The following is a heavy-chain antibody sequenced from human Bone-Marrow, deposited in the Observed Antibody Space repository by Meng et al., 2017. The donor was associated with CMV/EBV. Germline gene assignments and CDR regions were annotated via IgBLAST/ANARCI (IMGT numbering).Heavy chain of an antibody. CDR3: ARDSGVYGMDV. Sequence: GSLRLSCTVSGYSISSGYYWSWIRQPPGKGLEWIGYIYYSGSTNYNPSLKSRVTISVDTSKNQFSLKLSSVTAADTAVYYCARDSGVYGMDVWGQGTTVTVSS. CDR2: IYYSGST. CDR1: GYSISSGYY. J-gene: IGHJ6*02. D-gene: IGHD3-10*01. V-gene: IGHV4-61*01.